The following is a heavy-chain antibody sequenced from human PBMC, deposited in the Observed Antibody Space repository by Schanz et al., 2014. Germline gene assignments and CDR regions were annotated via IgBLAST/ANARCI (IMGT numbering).Heavy chain of an antibody. CDR1: GYSFTQYG. Sequence: QVQLVQSGSEVKKPGDSVKVSCETSGYSFTQYGINWVRQAPGQGLEWMGWISPYNGHTEYGKKFQGRFTMTTDTSTTTAYLELRSLTSDDTAVFYCARGHHYDVEAGLGAYDSFDFWGQGTKVTVSP. CDR2: ISPYNGHT. J-gene: IGHJ3*01. V-gene: IGHV1-18*01. D-gene: IGHD3-10*02. CDR3: ARGHHYDVEAGLGAYDSFDF.